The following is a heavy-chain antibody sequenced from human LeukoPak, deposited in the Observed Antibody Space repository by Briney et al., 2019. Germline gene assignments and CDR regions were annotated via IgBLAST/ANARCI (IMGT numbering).Heavy chain of an antibody. CDR2: ISSRSSYI. J-gene: IGHJ4*02. CDR1: RFTFSTYS. Sequence: GGSLRLSCAASRFTFSTYSMSWVRQAPGKGLEWVSSISSRSSYIYYADSVKGRFTISRDNAKNSLYLQMNSLRAEDTAVYYCARDQFGLFDYWGQGTLVTVSS. CDR3: ARDQFGLFDY. V-gene: IGHV3-21*04. D-gene: IGHD3-10*01.